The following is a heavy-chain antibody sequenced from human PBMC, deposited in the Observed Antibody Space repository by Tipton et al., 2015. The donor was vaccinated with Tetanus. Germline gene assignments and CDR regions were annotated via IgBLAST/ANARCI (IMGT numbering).Heavy chain of an antibody. J-gene: IGHJ4*02. D-gene: IGHD4-17*01. Sequence: SLRLSCAASGFTFNTYSMNWVRRAPGKGLEWISYISTTGNTIYYADSVKGRFTISRDNANNFLYLQMSSLRREDTAVYYCASSTVTRWGPGTLVTVSS. V-gene: IGHV3-48*01. CDR2: ISTTGNTI. CDR3: ASSTVTR. CDR1: GFTFNTYS.